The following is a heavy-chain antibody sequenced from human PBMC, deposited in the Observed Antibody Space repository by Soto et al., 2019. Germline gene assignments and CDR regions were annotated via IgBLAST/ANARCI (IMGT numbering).Heavy chain of an antibody. CDR3: AMVDNYVTPTPQDV. V-gene: IGHV1-69*13. CDR2: IIPIFGTA. J-gene: IGHJ6*02. D-gene: IGHD3-16*01. Sequence: GASVKVSCKASGGTFSIYAISWVRQAPGQGLEWMGGIIPIFGTANYAQKFQGRVTITADESTSTAYMDLGSLTSDDTAVYYCAMVDNYVTPTPQDVWGQGTTVTVSS. CDR1: GGTFSIYA.